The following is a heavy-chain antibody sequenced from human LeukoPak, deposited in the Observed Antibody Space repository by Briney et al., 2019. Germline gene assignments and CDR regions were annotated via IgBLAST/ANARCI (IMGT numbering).Heavy chain of an antibody. CDR3: ATPRGIVVVVAAPSFDF. Sequence: QPGGSLRLSCAASGFTFSSYAMSWVRQAPGKGLEWVSAISGSGGSTYYADSVKGRFTISRDNSKNTLYLQMNSLRAEDTAVYYCATPRGIVVVVAAPSFDFWGQGTLVTVSS. J-gene: IGHJ4*02. D-gene: IGHD2-15*01. CDR1: GFTFSSYA. V-gene: IGHV3-23*01. CDR2: ISGSGGST.